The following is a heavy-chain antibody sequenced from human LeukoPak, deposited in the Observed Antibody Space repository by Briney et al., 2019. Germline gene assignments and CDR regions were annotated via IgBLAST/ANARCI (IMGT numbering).Heavy chain of an antibody. CDR1: GYTFTAYY. J-gene: IGHJ3*01. Sequence: ASVKVSCKASGYTFTAYYIHWVRQAPGQGLEWTGWISPNTGVTNFAPSFRGRVTMTSDTSNNTVYIQLNSLTSDDTAFFYCARGNYQLYAFDVWGQGTLLTVSS. V-gene: IGHV1-2*02. D-gene: IGHD5-24*01. CDR3: ARGNYQLYAFDV. CDR2: ISPNTGVT.